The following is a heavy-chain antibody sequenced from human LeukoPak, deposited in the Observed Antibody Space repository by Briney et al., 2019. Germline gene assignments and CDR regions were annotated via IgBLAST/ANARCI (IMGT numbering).Heavy chain of an antibody. J-gene: IGHJ4*02. CDR2: IWYDGSNK. D-gene: IGHD6-13*01. V-gene: IGHV3-33*01. CDR3: ARESLSSSWPDY. Sequence: GRTLRLSCAASGFSFSSYGMHWVRQAPGKGLEWAAVIWYDGSNKYYADSAKRRFTISRDNSKNTLYLQMNSLRAEDTAVYYCARESLSSSWPDYWGQGTLVTVSS. CDR1: GFSFSSYG.